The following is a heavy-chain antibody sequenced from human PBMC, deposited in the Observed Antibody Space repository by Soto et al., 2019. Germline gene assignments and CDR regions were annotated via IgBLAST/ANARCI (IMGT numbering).Heavy chain of an antibody. J-gene: IGHJ4*02. CDR2: LSHDGSNK. V-gene: IGHV3-30*18. CDR3: AKEGRALAVACSHFDY. Sequence: QVQLVESGGGVVQPGRSLRLSCAASGFTFSNYGMHWVRQAPGKGLEWVAILSHDGSNKYYADSVKGRFTVSRDTSKNTLYLKMNSLRGEDTAVYYCAKEGRALAVACSHFDYWGQGTLVTVSS. D-gene: IGHD6-19*01. CDR1: GFTFSNYG.